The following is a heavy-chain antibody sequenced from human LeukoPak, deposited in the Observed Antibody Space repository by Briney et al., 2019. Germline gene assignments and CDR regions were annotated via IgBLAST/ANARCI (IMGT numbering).Heavy chain of an antibody. CDR3: ATVAPEDYYFDY. V-gene: IGHV1-24*01. J-gene: IGHJ4*02. CDR1: GYTLTELS. CDR2: FDPEDGET. Sequence: ASVKVSCKVSGYTLTELSMHWVRQAPGKGLEWMGGFDPEDGETIYAQKFQGRVTMTEDTSTDTAYMELSSLRSEDTAVYYCATVAPEDYYFDYWGQGTLVTVSS. D-gene: IGHD3/OR15-3a*01.